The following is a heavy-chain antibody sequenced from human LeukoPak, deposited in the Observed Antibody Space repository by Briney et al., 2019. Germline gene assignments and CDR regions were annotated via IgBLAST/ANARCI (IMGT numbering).Heavy chain of an antibody. D-gene: IGHD2-15*01. Sequence: PSKTLSLTCSVSGDSISTYYWSWIRQPAGKGLEWIGRISGSGTTDYNPSLKSRVTMSVDTSKNQFSLKLTSVTAADTAVYYCARDTLGVTARAFDIWGQGTLVTVSS. V-gene: IGHV4-4*07. CDR1: GDSISTYY. J-gene: IGHJ3*02. CDR3: ARDTLGVTARAFDI. CDR2: ISGSGTT.